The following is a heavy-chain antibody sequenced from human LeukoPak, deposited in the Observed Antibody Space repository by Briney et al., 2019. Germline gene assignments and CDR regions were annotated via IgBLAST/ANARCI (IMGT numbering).Heavy chain of an antibody. D-gene: IGHD3-22*01. CDR2: IIPIFGTA. CDR3: AKDANYYDSSGYFYYYYGMDV. J-gene: IGHJ6*02. V-gene: IGHV1-69*13. CDR1: GGTFSSYA. Sequence: ASVKVSCKASGGTFSSYAISWVRQAPGQGLEWMGGIIPIFGTANYAQKFQGRVTITADESTSTAYMELSSLRSEDTAVYYCAKDANYYDSSGYFYYYYGMDVWGQGTTVTVSS.